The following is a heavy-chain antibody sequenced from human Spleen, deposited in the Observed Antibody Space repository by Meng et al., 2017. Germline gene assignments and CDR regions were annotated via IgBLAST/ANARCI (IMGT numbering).Heavy chain of an antibody. CDR1: GYTLTELS. CDR2: FDPEDGET. D-gene: IGHD1-26*01. Sequence: ASVKVSCKVSGYTLTELSMHWVRQAPGKGLEWMGGFDPEDGETIYAQKFQGRVTMTEDTSTDTAYMELSSLGSEDTAVYYCATSGSYYSYFDYWGQGTLVNVSS. V-gene: IGHV1-24*01. CDR3: ATSGSYYSYFDY. J-gene: IGHJ4*02.